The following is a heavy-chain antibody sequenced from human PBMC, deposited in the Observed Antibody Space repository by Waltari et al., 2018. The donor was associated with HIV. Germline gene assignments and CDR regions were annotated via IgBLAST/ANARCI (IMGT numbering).Heavy chain of an antibody. CDR1: GFIFSDYS. CDR2: ISSRSIYI. Sequence: EMQLVESGGGLVKPGGSLRLSCAASGFIFSDYSLNWVRQAPGKGLEWVASISSRSIYIYYPDSGKGRFTISRDNAQNSLYLQMDSLRADDTAVYYCARDFDCSAAIGGCPNGDDGFDFWGQGTMVTVSS. D-gene: IGHD2-15*01. V-gene: IGHV3-21*02. J-gene: IGHJ3*01. CDR3: ARDFDCSAAIGGCPNGDDGFDF.